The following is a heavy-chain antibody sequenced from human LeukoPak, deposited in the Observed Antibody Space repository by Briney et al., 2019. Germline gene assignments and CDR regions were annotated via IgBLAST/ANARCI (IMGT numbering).Heavy chain of an antibody. D-gene: IGHD3-10*01. CDR2: INPNSSGT. CDR1: GYTFTGYY. CDR3: ARVSVVRGDTLVRTRYYFDY. V-gene: IGHV1-2*02. Sequence: ASVKVSCKASGYTFTGYYMHWVRQAPGQGLEWMGWINPNSSGTNYAQKLQGRVTMTRDTSISTAYMELSRLRSDDTAVYYCARVSVVRGDTLVRTRYYFDYWGQGTLVTVSS. J-gene: IGHJ4*02.